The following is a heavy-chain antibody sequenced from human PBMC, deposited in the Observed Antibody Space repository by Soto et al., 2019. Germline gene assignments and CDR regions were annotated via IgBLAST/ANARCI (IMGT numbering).Heavy chain of an antibody. CDR2: VNSDESTT. CDR3: VCFECGRTAVVTAMEANGY. V-gene: IGHV3-74*01. J-gene: IGHJ4*02. CDR1: GFTFSSYW. Sequence: VSLRLSCAASGFTFSSYWMHWVRQGAGKGLVWVSRVNSDESTTSYADPVKGRFTISRDNAKNTLYLQMSSLRVEDTALYYCVCFECGRTAVVTAMEANGYWGQGTLVTVSS. D-gene: IGHD2-21*02.